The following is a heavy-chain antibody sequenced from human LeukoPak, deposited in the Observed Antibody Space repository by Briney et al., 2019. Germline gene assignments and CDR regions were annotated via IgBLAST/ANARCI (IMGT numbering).Heavy chain of an antibody. J-gene: IGHJ4*02. V-gene: IGHV3-7*01. D-gene: IGHD6-13*01. CDR1: GFTFSSYW. CDR2: IKRDGSEK. CDR3: ARRAAPYSSSWYGSNYFDY. Sequence: PGGSLRLSCAASGFTFSSYWMSWVRQAPGKGLEWVANIKRDGSEKYYVDSVKGRFTISRDNAKNSLYLQMNSLRAEDTAVYYCARRAAPYSSSWYGSNYFDYWGQGTLVTVSS.